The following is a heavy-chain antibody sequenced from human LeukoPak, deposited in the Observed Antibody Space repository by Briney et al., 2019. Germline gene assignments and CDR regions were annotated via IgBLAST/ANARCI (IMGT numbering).Heavy chain of an antibody. D-gene: IGHD2-2*01. CDR1: GFTFGDYA. CDR3: TRDPAGAAMLSLQDYYYGMDV. Sequence: GRSLRLSCTASGFTFGDYAMSWVRQAPGKGLEWVGFIRSKAYGGTTEYAAPVKGRFTISRDDSKSIAYLQMNSLKTEDTAVYYCTRDPAGAAMLSLQDYYYGMDVWGKGTTVTVSS. J-gene: IGHJ6*04. V-gene: IGHV3-49*04. CDR2: IRSKAYGGTT.